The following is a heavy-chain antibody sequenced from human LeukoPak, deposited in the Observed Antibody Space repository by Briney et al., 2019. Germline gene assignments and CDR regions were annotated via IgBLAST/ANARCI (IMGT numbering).Heavy chain of an antibody. J-gene: IGHJ5*02. D-gene: IGHD1-14*01. CDR3: ARHDVAKGGTGFDP. CDR2: IYYSGST. CDR1: GGSISSSSYY. V-gene: IGHV4-39*01. Sequence: PSETLSLTCTVSGGSISSSSYYWGWIRQPPGKGLEWIGSIYYSGSTYYNPSLKSRVTISVDTSKNRFSLKLSSVTAADTAVYYCARHDVAKGGTGFDPWGQGTLVTVSS.